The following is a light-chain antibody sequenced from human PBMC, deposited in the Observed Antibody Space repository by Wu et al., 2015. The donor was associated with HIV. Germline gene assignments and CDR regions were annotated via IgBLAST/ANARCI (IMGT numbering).Light chain of an antibody. J-gene: IGKJ4*01. CDR3: QQYDAYPLT. V-gene: IGKV1-5*03. CDR1: QTISDW. CDR2: RAS. Sequence: DIQMTQSPSTLSASIGDRVTITCRASQTISDWLAWYQQKPGTAPKLLIYRASSLQSGVPSRFGGSGSGTEFTLTISSLQPDDFATYYCQQYDAYPLTFGGGTKVEVK.